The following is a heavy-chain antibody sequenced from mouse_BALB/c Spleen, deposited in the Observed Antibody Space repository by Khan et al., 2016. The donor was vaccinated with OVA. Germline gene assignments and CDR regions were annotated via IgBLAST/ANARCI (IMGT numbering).Heavy chain of an antibody. CDR1: GYTFTSYT. CDR2: INPSSGYT. CDR3: ARTHER. Sequence: QVHVKQSGAELARPGASVKMSCKASGYTFTSYTMHWVKQRPGQGLEWIGYINPSSGYTKYNQKFKDKATLTADKSSSTAYMQLSNLTSEDSAVYYCARTHERWGQGTTLTVSS. V-gene: IGHV1-4*01. J-gene: IGHJ2*01.